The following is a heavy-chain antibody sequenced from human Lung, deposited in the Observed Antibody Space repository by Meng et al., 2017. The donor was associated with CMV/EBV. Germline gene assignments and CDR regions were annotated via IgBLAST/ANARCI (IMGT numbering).Heavy chain of an antibody. J-gene: IGHJ4*02. Sequence: GSLRLSCSVSGGSLRGVYWSWIRQPPGKGLEWIGEISQSERTNYSPSLKSRLTMSIHTSEKRFSLELNSVTAADTAVYYRARQGRVYFDYWGQGGLVTVSS. CDR2: ISQSERT. V-gene: IGHV4-34*10. CDR3: ARQGRVYFDY. CDR1: GGSLRGVY.